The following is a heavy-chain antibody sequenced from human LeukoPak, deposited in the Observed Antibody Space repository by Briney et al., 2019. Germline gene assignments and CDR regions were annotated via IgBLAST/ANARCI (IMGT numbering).Heavy chain of an antibody. CDR2: FIPIFGTA. Sequence: SVKLSCKASGGTFTSYAISWLRQAPGQGLEWMGGFIPIFGTANYAQKFQGRVTITTDESTSTAYMELSSLRSEDTAVYYCASNPYYYGSGSYNSSKGVYIWFDPWGQGTLVTVSS. CDR3: ASNPYYYGSGSYNSSKGVYIWFDP. CDR1: GGTFTSYA. D-gene: IGHD3-10*01. V-gene: IGHV1-69*05. J-gene: IGHJ5*02.